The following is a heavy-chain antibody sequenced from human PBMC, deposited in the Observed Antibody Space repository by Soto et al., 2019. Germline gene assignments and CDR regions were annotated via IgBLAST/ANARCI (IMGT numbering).Heavy chain of an antibody. CDR3: VKTARSAEY. V-gene: IGHV3-11*01. Sequence: QVQLVESGGGLVKPGGSLRLSCAASGFTFSDNYMTWIRQTPGKGLEWISYISGTGRDVSYADFAKGRFTTSRDNAKNSLYLQMNSLRAEDTAMYYCVKTARSAEYWGQGTLVTVSS. CDR2: ISGTGRDV. D-gene: IGHD2-21*02. J-gene: IGHJ4*02. CDR1: GFTFSDNY.